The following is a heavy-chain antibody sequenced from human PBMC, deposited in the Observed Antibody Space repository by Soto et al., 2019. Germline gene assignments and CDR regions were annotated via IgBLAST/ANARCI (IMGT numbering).Heavy chain of an antibody. CDR1: GGSISSSSYY. CDR2: IYYSGST. Sequence: KTSETLSLTCTVSGGSISSSSYYWVWIRQPPGKGLEWIGSIYYSGSTYYNPSLKSRVTISVDTSKNQFSLKLSSVTAADTAVYYCARHYGSGSYWDYWGQGTLVTVSS. D-gene: IGHD3-10*01. J-gene: IGHJ4*02. CDR3: ARHYGSGSYWDY. V-gene: IGHV4-39*01.